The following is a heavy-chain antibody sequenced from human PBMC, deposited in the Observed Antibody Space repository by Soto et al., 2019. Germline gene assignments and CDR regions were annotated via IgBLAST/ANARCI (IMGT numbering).Heavy chain of an antibody. CDR3: SRARHYPDASGYYSDY. D-gene: IGHD3-22*01. CDR2: IDPTDSYT. V-gene: IGHV5-10-1*01. J-gene: IGHJ4*02. Sequence: EVQLVQSGAEVKKPGESLRISCKGSGYSFTSYWISWVRQMPGKGLEWMGRIDPTDSYTNFSPSFQGHVTISADKSFNTAYLQWSSLKASDTAIYYCSRARHYPDASGYYSDYWGQGTLVTVS. CDR1: GYSFTSYW.